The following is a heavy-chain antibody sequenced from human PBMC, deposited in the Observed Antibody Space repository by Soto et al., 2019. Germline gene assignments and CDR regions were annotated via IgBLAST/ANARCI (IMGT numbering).Heavy chain of an antibody. Sequence: QVQLQQSGPGLVKPSETLSLTCTVSGGSISNYYWSWIRQPPGKGLEWIGYIHYSGSTKYNPSLKSLVATSADPSTNAFSLKLSSVTADDTAIYSCARGHYDFWSGSFATIAYWGQGTLVTVS. V-gene: IGHV4-59*12. J-gene: IGHJ4*02. CDR3: ARGHYDFWSGSFATIAY. CDR1: GGSISNYY. CDR2: IHYSGST. D-gene: IGHD3-3*01.